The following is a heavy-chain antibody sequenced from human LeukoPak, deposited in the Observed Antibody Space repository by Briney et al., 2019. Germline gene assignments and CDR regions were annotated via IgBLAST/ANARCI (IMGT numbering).Heavy chain of an antibody. V-gene: IGHV4-61*02. CDR1: GGSISSGSYY. Sequence: PSETLSLTCTVSGGSISSGSYYWSWIRQPAGKGLESIGRIYTSGSTNYNPSLQSRVSISVDTSENQFSLKLSSVTAADTAVYYCARHSYYYDSSAYYYYFDYWGQGTLVTVSS. CDR2: IYTSGST. D-gene: IGHD3-22*01. J-gene: IGHJ4*02. CDR3: ARHSYYYDSSAYYYYFDY.